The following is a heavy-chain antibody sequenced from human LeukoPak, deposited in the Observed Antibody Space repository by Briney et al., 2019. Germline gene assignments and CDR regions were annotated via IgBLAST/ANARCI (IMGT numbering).Heavy chain of an antibody. J-gene: IGHJ4*02. Sequence: SETLSLTCTVSGGSISSNYWSWMRQPPGKGLEWIGYIYYGGSTNYNPSLKSRVSMSVDTSKNQFSLNLSSVTAADTAVYHCARLLAGCPGGRCRAHFDYWGQGTLVTVSS. CDR1: GGSISSNY. CDR3: ARLLAGCPGGRCRAHFDY. V-gene: IGHV4-59*01. D-gene: IGHD2-15*01. CDR2: IYYGGST.